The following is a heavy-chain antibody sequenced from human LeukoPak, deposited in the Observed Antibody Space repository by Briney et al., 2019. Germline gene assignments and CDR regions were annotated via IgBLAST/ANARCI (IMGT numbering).Heavy chain of an antibody. D-gene: IGHD3-22*01. CDR2: ISSDGGAK. V-gene: IGHV3-30*04. J-gene: IGHJ4*02. CDR1: GFIFSSYA. Sequence: PGGSLRLSCAASGFIFSSYAIHWIRQAPGKGLEWVAVISSDGGAKYYADSVKGRFTISRDNYTMYLRMNSLGVEDTALYYCVRESYYSDSSGQNAVGGFDYWGQGTLLTVSS. CDR3: VRESYYSDSSGQNAVGGFDY.